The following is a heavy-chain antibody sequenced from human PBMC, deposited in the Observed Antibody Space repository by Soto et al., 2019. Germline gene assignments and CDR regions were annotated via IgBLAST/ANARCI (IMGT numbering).Heavy chain of an antibody. V-gene: IGHV1-18*01. CDR3: ARDGSGYNFLGGMDV. Sequence: GASVKVSCKASGYTFSSYGYAWVRQAPGQGLEWMGWINAYNGDTDYAQKFQDRVTLTTDTSTTTAYMELSSLRSEDTAVYYCARDGSGYNFLGGMDVWGQGTTVTVSS. CDR2: INAYNGDT. D-gene: IGHD5-12*01. J-gene: IGHJ6*02. CDR1: GYTFSSYG.